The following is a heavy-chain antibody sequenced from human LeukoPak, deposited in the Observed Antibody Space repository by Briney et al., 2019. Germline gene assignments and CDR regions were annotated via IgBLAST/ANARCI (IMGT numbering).Heavy chain of an antibody. Sequence: PGGSLRLSCAASGFAFSVYAMHWVRQAPGKGLEWVALISYDGSNKYYADFVKGRFTISRDNSKNTLYLQMNSLRVDDTAVYNCAREFTVANQPRFDFWGQGTLVTVSS. D-gene: IGHD5-12*01. CDR1: GFAFSVYA. J-gene: IGHJ4*02. CDR2: ISYDGSNK. V-gene: IGHV3-30-3*01. CDR3: AREFTVANQPRFDF.